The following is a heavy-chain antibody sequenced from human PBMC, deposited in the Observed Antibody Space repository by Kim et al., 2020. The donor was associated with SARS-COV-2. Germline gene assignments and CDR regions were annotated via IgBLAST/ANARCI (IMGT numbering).Heavy chain of an antibody. J-gene: IGHJ4*02. CDR3: AKGRAVAGVRRGYYFDY. V-gene: IGHV3-9*01. CDR2: ISWNSGSI. CDR1: GFTFDDYA. Sequence: GGSLRLSCAASGFTFDDYAMHWVRQAPGKGLEWVSGISWNSGSIGYADSVKGRFTISRDNAKNSLYLQMNSLRAEDTALYYCAKGRAVAGVRRGYYFDYWGQGTLVTVSS. D-gene: IGHD6-19*01.